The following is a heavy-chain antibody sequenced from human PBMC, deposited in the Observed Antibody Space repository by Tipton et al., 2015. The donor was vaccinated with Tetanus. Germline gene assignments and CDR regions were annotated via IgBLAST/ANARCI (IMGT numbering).Heavy chain of an antibody. CDR1: GFTFSDYY. D-gene: IGHD4-17*01. CDR2: ISSSGSVI. CDR3: ARHASDYGDYDAFDY. V-gene: IGHV3-11*01. J-gene: IGHJ4*02. Sequence: GSLRLSCAASGFTFSDYYMSWIRQAPGKGLGWISYISSSGSVIYYADSVKGRFTFSRDNANNSLYLEMDSLRAEDTALYYCARHASDYGDYDAFDYWGQGSLVTVSS.